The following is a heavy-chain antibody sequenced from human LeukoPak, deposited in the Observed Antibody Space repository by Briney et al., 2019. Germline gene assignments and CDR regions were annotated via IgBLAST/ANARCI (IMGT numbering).Heavy chain of an antibody. CDR3: AREGVVVGVNNWFDP. J-gene: IGHJ5*02. CDR1: GGSFSGYY. CDR2: INHSGST. Sequence: SETLSLTCAVYGGSFSGYYWSWIRQPPGKGLEWIGEINHSGSTNYNPSLKSRVTISVDTSKNQFSLKLSSVTAADTAVYYCAREGVVVGVNNWFDPWGQGTLVTVSS. V-gene: IGHV4-34*01. D-gene: IGHD1-26*01.